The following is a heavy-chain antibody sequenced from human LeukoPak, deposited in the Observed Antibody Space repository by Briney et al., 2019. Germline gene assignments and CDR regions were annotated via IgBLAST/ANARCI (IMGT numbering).Heavy chain of an antibody. CDR2: IYYSGST. J-gene: IGHJ4*02. D-gene: IGHD3-10*01. Sequence: PSETLSLTCTVSGGSVSSSSYYWGWIRQPPMKGLEWIGSIYYSGSTEYNLSLKSRVTISVATSRNQFSLKLSSVTAADTAVYYCARHQSYGSGTYYAPFDNWGQGILVTVSS. V-gene: IGHV4-39*01. CDR3: ARHQSYGSGTYYAPFDN. CDR1: GGSVSSSSYY.